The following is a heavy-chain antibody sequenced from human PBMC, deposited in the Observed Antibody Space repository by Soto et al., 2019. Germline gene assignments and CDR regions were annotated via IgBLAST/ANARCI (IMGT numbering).Heavy chain of an antibody. CDR2: IDPSDSRT. CDR1: GYTFTNNW. V-gene: IGHV5-10-1*01. Sequence: SLKISCNASGYTFTNNWISWVRQKPGQGLEWMGRIDPSDSRTKYNPSFEGHVTISIDKSINTAFLQWSSLRASDTAVYFCARRRGYSYDFDYWGQGTLVTVSS. CDR3: ARRRGYSYDFDY. J-gene: IGHJ4*02. D-gene: IGHD5-18*01.